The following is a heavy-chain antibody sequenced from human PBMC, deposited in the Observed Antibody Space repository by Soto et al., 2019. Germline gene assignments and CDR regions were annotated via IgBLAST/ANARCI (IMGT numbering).Heavy chain of an antibody. CDR1: NGSISPNY. CDR3: ARYLGQQAPTGFDP. J-gene: IGHJ5*02. CDR2: IYYAGTT. D-gene: IGHD6-13*01. Sequence: SETLSLTCTVSNGSISPNYWSWIRQPPGKGLEWIGYIYYAGTTTYNPSLQSRVSISVDTSKNQFSLKLSSVTAADTAVYYCARYLGQQAPTGFDPWGQGTLVTVSA. V-gene: IGHV4-59*12.